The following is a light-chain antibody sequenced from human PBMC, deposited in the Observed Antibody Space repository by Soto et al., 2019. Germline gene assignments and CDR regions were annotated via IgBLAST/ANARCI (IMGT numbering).Light chain of an antibody. V-gene: IGKV3-20*01. J-gene: IGKJ5*01. CDR2: GAS. CDR3: QQYGSSPSST. Sequence: EIVLTQSPGTLSLSPGERATLSCRASQTVTSNYLAWYRQKPGQAPRLLIHGASSRATGIPDRFSGSGSGTDFTLTISRLEPEDFAVYYCQQYGSSPSSTFGQGTRLDIK. CDR1: QTVTSNY.